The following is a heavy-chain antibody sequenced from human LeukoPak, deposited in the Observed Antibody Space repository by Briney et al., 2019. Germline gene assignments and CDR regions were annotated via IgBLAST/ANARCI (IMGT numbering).Heavy chain of an antibody. Sequence: PGGFLRLSCAASGFTFSSYEMNWVRQAPGKGLEWVSYISRNGGSMYYADSVKGRFTISRDNAKNSLYLQMNSLRAEDTAVYYCAREKELYYGVDVWGQGTTVTVSS. CDR2: ISRNGGSM. CDR1: GFTFSSYE. J-gene: IGHJ6*02. V-gene: IGHV3-48*03. CDR3: AREKELYYGVDV. D-gene: IGHD3-10*01.